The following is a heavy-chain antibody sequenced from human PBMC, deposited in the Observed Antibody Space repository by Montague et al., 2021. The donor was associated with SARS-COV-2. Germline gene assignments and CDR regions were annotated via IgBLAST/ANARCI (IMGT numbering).Heavy chain of an antibody. Sequence: KPSLNSRVTISVDTSNNQFSLKLTSVTAADTAVYYCARASGFLDAFDRWGQGTMVTVFS. J-gene: IGHJ3*02. D-gene: IGHD1-14*01. V-gene: IGHV4-59*01. CDR3: ARASGFLDAFDR.